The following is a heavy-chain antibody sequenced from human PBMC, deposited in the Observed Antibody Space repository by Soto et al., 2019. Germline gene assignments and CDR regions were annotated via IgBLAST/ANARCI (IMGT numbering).Heavy chain of an antibody. J-gene: IGHJ3*02. V-gene: IGHV3-23*01. CDR3: ARVKAQILSSGWYGGDDI. CDR2: IRGSGGNT. CDR1: GFTFSTYA. D-gene: IGHD6-19*01. Sequence: EVQLLESGGGLVQPGGSRRLSCAASGFTFSTYAMSWVRQAPGKGLDWVATIRGSGGNTHYADSVKGRFTTSRDNSEKTVYLQMNSLRADDTAVYYCARVKAQILSSGWYGGDDIWGHGTMVTVSS.